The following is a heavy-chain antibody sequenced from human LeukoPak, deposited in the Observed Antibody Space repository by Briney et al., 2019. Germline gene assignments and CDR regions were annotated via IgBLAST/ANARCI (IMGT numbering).Heavy chain of an antibody. CDR2: INTNTGNP. D-gene: IGHD3-3*01. CDR1: GYTFTSYA. CDR3: ARGLYDFWSGYSPLPDY. V-gene: IGHV7-4-1*02. J-gene: IGHJ4*02. Sequence: ASVKVSCEASGYTFTSYAMNWVRQAPGQGLEWMGWINTNTGNPTYAQGFTGRFVFSLDTSVSTAYLQISSLKAEDTAVYYCARGLYDFWSGYSPLPDYWGQGTLVTVSS.